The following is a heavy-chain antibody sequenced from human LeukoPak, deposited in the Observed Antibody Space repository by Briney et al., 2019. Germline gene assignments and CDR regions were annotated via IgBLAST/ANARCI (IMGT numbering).Heavy chain of an antibody. CDR3: ARVPSLVPAARVRGAFDI. Sequence: SETLSLTCAVYGGSFSGYYWSWIRQPPGKGLEWIGEINHSGSTNYNPSLKSRVTISVDTSKNQFSLKLSSVTAADTAVYYCARVPSLVPAARVRGAFDIWGQGTMVTVPS. D-gene: IGHD2-2*01. J-gene: IGHJ3*02. V-gene: IGHV4-34*01. CDR1: GGSFSGYY. CDR2: INHSGST.